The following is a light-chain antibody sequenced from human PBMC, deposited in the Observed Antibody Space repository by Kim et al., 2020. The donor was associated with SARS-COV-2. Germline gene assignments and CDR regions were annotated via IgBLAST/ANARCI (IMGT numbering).Light chain of an antibody. V-gene: IGKV3-20*01. Sequence: EVVLTQSPGTLSLSPGQRATLSCRASQSVSTNYLAWYQHKPGQAPRLLIFGATSRGAGIPDRFSGSGSGTDFTLTISRLEPEDFAVYYCQQYGSSPFTFGPGTKVDIK. J-gene: IGKJ3*01. CDR3: QQYGSSPFT. CDR2: GAT. CDR1: QSVSTNY.